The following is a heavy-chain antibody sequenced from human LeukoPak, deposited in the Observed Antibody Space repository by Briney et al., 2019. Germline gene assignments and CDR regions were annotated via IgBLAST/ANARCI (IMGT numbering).Heavy chain of an antibody. V-gene: IGHV4-39*01. J-gene: IGHJ4*02. D-gene: IGHD5-12*01. CDR2: IYYSGST. CDR3: GRQSSAYDYVY. Sequence: NPSETLSLTCTVSGGSISSRSYYWGWIRHPPGKGLEWLGRIYYSGSTYYNPSLKSRVTISVDTSNNQFSLKLSSLTAADTALYYCGRQSSAYDYVYWGQGTLVTASS. CDR1: GGSISSRSYY.